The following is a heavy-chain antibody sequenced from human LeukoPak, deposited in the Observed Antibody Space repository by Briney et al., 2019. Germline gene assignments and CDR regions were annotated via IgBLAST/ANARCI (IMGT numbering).Heavy chain of an antibody. D-gene: IGHD3-3*01. J-gene: IGHJ3*02. CDR2: INPNSGGT. Sequence: AASVKVSCKASGYTFTGYYMHWVRQAPGQGLEWMGWINPNSGGTNYAQKFQGRVTMTRDTSISTAYMELSRLRSDDTAVYYCAREGVLRFLEWYPRGAFDIWGQGTMVTVSS. CDR1: GYTFTGYY. CDR3: AREGVLRFLEWYPRGAFDI. V-gene: IGHV1-2*02.